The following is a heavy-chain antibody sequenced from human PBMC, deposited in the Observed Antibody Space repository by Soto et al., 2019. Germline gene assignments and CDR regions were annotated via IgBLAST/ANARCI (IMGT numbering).Heavy chain of an antibody. J-gene: IGHJ4*02. CDR2: FIAMLGTL. CDR1: GGTFGSQG. Sequence: SVKVSCKASGGTFGSQGIAWVRQAPGQGLEWMGGFIAMLGTLTYAKKVQGRATISADESLTSSYLELRSLRSEDTGVYFCARGAMANFDYWGQGTVVTVSS. V-gene: IGHV1-69*13. CDR3: ARGAMANFDY. D-gene: IGHD5-18*01.